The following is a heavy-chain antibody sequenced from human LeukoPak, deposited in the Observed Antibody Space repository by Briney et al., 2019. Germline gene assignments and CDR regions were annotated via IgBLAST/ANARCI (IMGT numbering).Heavy chain of an antibody. D-gene: IGHD4-17*01. V-gene: IGHV3-23*01. CDR2: ISPSDGNT. J-gene: IGHJ4*02. CDR3: AKDSSVPYGITE. CDR1: GFTFSKYA. Sequence: GGSLRLSCAASGFTFSKYAMSWVRQAPGKGLEWVSAISPSDGNTFSADSVKGRFTISRDNSKTTLSLQMNSLRAEDTALYYCAKDSSVPYGITEWGQGTLVTVSS.